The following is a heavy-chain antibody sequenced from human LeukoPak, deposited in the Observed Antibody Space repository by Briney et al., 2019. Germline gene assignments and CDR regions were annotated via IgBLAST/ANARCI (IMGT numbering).Heavy chain of an antibody. CDR3: ASSTVGAVAGTFDY. CDR1: GGSISSYY. CDR2: IYTSGST. V-gene: IGHV4-4*07. D-gene: IGHD6-19*01. Sequence: PSETLSLTCTASGGSISSYYWSWIRQPAGKGLEWIWRIYTSGSTNYNPSLKSRVTMSVDTSKNQFSLKLSSVTAADTAVYYCASSTVGAVAGTFDYWGQGTLVTVSS. J-gene: IGHJ4*02.